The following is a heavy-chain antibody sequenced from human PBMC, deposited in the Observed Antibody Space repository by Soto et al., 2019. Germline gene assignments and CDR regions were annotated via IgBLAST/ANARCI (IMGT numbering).Heavy chain of an antibody. CDR1: GGFFSGYY. V-gene: IGHV4-34*01. J-gene: IGHJ5*02. CDR2: INHSGST. Sequence: QVQLQQWGAGLLKPSETLSLTCAVYGGFFSGYYWSWIRQPPGKGLEWIGEINHSGSTNYNPSLKSRVTISVDTSKNQFSLKLSSVTAADTAVYYCARGRYSSGWYRGWFDPWGQGTLVTVSS. CDR3: ARGRYSSGWYRGWFDP. D-gene: IGHD6-19*01.